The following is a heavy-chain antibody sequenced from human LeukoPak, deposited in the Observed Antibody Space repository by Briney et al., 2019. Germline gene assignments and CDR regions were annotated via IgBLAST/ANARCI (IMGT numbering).Heavy chain of an antibody. V-gene: IGHV3-30*14. CDR3: ARHQYYYDSSGWTPYYFDY. CDR2: ISYDGSNK. J-gene: IGHJ4*02. CDR1: GFTFSSYA. D-gene: IGHD3-22*01. Sequence: GRSLRLSCAASGFTFSSYAMHWVRQAPGKGLEWVAVISYDGSNKYYADSVKGRFTISRDKSKNTLYLQMNSLRAEDTAVYYCARHQYYYDSSGWTPYYFDYWGQGTLVTVSS.